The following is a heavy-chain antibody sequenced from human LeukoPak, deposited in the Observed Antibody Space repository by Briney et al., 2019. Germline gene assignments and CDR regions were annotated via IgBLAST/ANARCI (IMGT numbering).Heavy chain of an antibody. J-gene: IGHJ4*02. CDR2: IIPIFGTA. V-gene: IGHV1-69*13. Sequence: SVKVSCKASGGTFSSYAISWVRQAPGQGLEWMGGIIPIFGTANYAQKFQGRVTITADESTSAAYMELSSLRSEDTAVYYCARESFGVHNPGFDYWGQGTLVTVSS. CDR3: ARESFGVHNPGFDY. CDR1: GGTFSSYA. D-gene: IGHD3-16*01.